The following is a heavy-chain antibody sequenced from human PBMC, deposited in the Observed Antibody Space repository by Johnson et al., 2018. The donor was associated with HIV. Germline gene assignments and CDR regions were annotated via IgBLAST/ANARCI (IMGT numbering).Heavy chain of an antibody. CDR3: AKSTQANSFRESGPYGAFDV. J-gene: IGHJ3*01. D-gene: IGHD3-10*01. V-gene: IGHV3-30*18. CDR2: ISYDGSNT. CDR1: GFTFSSYG. Sequence: QVQLVESGGGVVQPGRSLRLSCAASGFTFSSYGMHWVRQAPGKGLEWVAVISYDGSNTYYADSVKGRFTISRDNSKNTLYVQMNSLRGEDTAVYYCAKSTQANSFRESGPYGAFDVWGQGTMVTVSS.